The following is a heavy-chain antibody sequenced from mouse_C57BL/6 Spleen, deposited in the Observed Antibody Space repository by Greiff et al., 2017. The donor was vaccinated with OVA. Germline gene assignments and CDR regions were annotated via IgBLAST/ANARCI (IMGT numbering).Heavy chain of an antibody. D-gene: IGHD2-4*01. CDR2: INPNNGGT. J-gene: IGHJ3*01. V-gene: IGHV1-26*01. CDR3: AREEDDYDGFAY. Sequence: VQLKESGPELVKPGASVKISCKASGYTFTDYYMNWVKQSHGKSLEWIGDINPNNGGTSYNQKFKGKATLTVDKSSSTAYMELRSLTSEDYAVYNCAREEDDYDGFAYWGQGTLVTVSA. CDR1: GYTFTDYY.